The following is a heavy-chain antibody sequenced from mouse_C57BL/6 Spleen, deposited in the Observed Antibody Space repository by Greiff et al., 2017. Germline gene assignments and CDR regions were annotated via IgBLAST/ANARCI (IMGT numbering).Heavy chain of an antibody. CDR2: IYPSDSET. J-gene: IGHJ4*01. CDR1: GYTFTSYR. D-gene: IGHD1-1*01. CDR3: ARSPTVVLEAMDY. Sequence: QVQLQQPGAELVRPGSSVKLSCKASGYTFTSYRMDWVKQRPGQGLEWIGNIYPSDSETHYNQKFKDKATLTVDKSSSTAYMQLSSLTSEDSAVYYCARSPTVVLEAMDYWGQGTSVTVSS. V-gene: IGHV1-61*01.